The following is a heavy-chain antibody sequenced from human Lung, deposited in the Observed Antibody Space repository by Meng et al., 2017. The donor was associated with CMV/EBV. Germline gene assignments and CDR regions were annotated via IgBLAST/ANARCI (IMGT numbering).Heavy chain of an antibody. J-gene: IGHJ4*02. CDR1: GYTFTSYD. CDR2: MNPNSGNT. D-gene: IGHD1-26*01. V-gene: IGHV1-8*01. Sequence: ASVKVSXKASGYTFTSYDINWVRQATGQGLEWMGWMNPNSGNTGYAQKFQGRVTMTRNTSISTAYMELSSLRSEDTAVYYCARGNIVGATLDYWGQGTLVXVSS. CDR3: ARGNIVGATLDY.